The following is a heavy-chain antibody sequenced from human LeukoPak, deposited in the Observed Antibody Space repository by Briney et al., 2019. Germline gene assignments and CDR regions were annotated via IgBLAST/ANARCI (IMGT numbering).Heavy chain of an antibody. CDR1: GFTFSSYS. D-gene: IGHD6-13*01. V-gene: IGHV3-21*01. CDR2: ISSSSSYI. CDR3: ARDLEGSSWYYGY. Sequence: GWSLRLSCAASGFTFSSYSMNWVRQAPGKGLEWVSSISSSSSYIYYAASVKGRFTISRDNAKNSLYLQMNSLRAEDTAVYYCARDLEGSSWYYGYWGQGTLVTVSS. J-gene: IGHJ4*02.